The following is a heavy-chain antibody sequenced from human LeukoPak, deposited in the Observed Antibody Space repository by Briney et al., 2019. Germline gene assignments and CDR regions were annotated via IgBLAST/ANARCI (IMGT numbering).Heavy chain of an antibody. CDR2: IYYSGST. D-gene: IGHD6-19*01. CDR3: ARVPNSGWYYFDY. CDR1: GGSISSYY. J-gene: IGHJ4*02. V-gene: IGHV4-59*01. Sequence: PSETLSLTCTVSGGSISSYYWSWIRQPPGKGLEWIGYIYYSGSTSYNPSLKSRVTISVGTSKNQFSLKLSSATAADTAVYYCARVPNSGWYYFDYWGQGTLVTVSS.